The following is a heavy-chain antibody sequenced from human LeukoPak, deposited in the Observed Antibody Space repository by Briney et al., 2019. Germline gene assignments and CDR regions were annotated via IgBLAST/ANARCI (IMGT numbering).Heavy chain of an antibody. V-gene: IGHV4-38-2*02. J-gene: IGHJ4*02. Sequence: SSETLSLTCTVSGYSISSGYYWGWIRQPPGKGLEWIGSIYHSGSTYYNPSLKSRVTISVDTSKNQFSLKLSSVTAADTAVYYCARGLRGDSSGYYPEYWGQGTLVTVSS. CDR3: ARGLRGDSSGYYPEY. CDR2: IYHSGST. CDR1: GYSISSGYY. D-gene: IGHD3-22*01.